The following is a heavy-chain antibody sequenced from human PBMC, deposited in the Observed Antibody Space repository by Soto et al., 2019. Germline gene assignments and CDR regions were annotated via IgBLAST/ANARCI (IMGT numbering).Heavy chain of an antibody. J-gene: IGHJ5*02. D-gene: IGHD2-15*01. CDR3: ARVRDLVVGGFDP. Sequence: SETLSLTCAVSSGSISSSNWRSWVRQPPGKGLEWIGEIYHSGSTNYNPSLKSRVTISVDKSKNQFSLRVSSVIAADTAVYYCARVRDLVVGGFDPWGQGTPVTVSS. CDR1: SGSISSSNW. V-gene: IGHV4-4*02. CDR2: IYHSGST.